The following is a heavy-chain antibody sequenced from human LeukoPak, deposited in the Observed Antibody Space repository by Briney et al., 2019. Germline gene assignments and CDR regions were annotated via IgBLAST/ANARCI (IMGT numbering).Heavy chain of an antibody. CDR2: IWYDGSNK. D-gene: IGHD1-26*01. V-gene: IGHV3-33*06. CDR1: GFTFSSYG. CDR3: AKAIVGATRYFQH. Sequence: GGSLRLSCAASGFTFSSYGMHWVRQAPGKGLEWVAVIWYDGSNKYYADSVKGRFTISRDNSKNTLYLQMNSLRAEDTAVYYCAKAIVGATRYFQHWGQGTLVTVSS. J-gene: IGHJ1*01.